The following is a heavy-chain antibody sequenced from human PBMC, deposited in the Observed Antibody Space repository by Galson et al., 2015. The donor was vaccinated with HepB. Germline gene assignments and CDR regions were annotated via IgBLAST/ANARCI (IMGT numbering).Heavy chain of an antibody. V-gene: IGHV4-39*07. CDR1: GGSIRGSSYY. D-gene: IGHD3-3*01. Sequence: SLTCSVSGGSIRGSSYYWDWIRQPPGKGLEWIGGIYYTGSTYYNPSLKSRVTISIETAKNQFSLRLSSVTAADTAVYYCARDCHTRYDFWSGYEVDGLDVWGQGTTVTVSS. CDR3: ARDCHTRYDFWSGYEVDGLDV. CDR2: IYYTGST. J-gene: IGHJ6*02.